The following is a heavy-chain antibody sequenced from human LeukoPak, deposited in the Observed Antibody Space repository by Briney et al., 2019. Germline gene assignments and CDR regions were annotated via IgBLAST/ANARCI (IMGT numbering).Heavy chain of an antibody. D-gene: IGHD4-17*01. V-gene: IGHV3-15*01. CDR3: TGNHGDDRPVY. CDR2: IKSKTNGETT. Sequence: PGGSLRLSCVDSGFTFNNIWMSWVRQAPGKGLEWVDRIKSKTNGETTDYAAAVKDRFTISRDTSKNTLYLQMNSLRTEDTAVYYCTGNHGDDRPVYWGQGTLVTVSS. CDR1: GFTFNNIW. J-gene: IGHJ4*02.